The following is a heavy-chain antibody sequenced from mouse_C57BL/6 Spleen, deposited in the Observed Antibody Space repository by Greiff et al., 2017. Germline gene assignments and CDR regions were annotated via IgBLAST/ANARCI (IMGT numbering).Heavy chain of an antibody. CDR1: GYTFTSYW. J-gene: IGHJ2*01. D-gene: IGHD2-3*01. CDR3: ARSIYDGSLDY. V-gene: IGHV1-59*01. CDR2: IDPSDSYT. Sequence: QVQLQQPGAELVRPGTSVKLSCKASGYTFTSYWMHWVKQRPGQGLEWIGVIDPSDSYTNYNQKFKGKATLTVDTSSSTAYMQLSSLTSEDSAVYNCARSIYDGSLDYWGQGTTLTDSS.